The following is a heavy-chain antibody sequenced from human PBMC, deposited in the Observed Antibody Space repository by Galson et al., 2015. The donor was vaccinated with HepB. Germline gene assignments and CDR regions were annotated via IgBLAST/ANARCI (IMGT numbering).Heavy chain of an antibody. Sequence: SLRLSCAASGFTVSSNYMSWVRQAPGKGLEWVSAIYSGGSTYYADSVKGRFTISRDNPKNTLYLQMNSLRAEDTAVYYCASVYGDYSGTKYYYYGMDVWGQGTTVTVSS. CDR2: IYSGGST. CDR1: GFTVSSNY. CDR3: ASVYGDYSGTKYYYYGMDV. V-gene: IGHV3-53*05. J-gene: IGHJ6*02. D-gene: IGHD4-17*01.